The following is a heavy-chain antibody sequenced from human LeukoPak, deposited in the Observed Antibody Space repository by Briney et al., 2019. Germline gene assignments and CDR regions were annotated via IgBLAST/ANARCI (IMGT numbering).Heavy chain of an antibody. V-gene: IGHV3-53*01. D-gene: IGHD4-17*01. J-gene: IGHJ4*02. CDR2: IYSGGST. Sequence: GGSLRLSCAASGFTVSSNYMSWVRQAPGKGLEWVSVIYSGGSTYYADSVKGRFTISRDNSKNTLYLQMNSLRAEDTAVYYCAREIYGDYGRFDYWGRGTLVTVSS. CDR1: GFTVSSNY. CDR3: AREIYGDYGRFDY.